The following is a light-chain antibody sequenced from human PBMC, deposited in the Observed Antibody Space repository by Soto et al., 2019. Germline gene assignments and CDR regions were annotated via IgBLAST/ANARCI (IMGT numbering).Light chain of an antibody. CDR1: QSVRSY. CDR2: DAS. J-gene: IGKJ5*01. Sequence: ESILTRSPATRSLSPCERATVSWRASQSVRSYLAWYQQKPGQAPRLLIYDASNRAPGIPARFSGSGSGTDFTLTISSLEPEDFAVYYCQQRSNLVSFGPGTRLEIK. CDR3: QQRSNLVS. V-gene: IGKV3-11*01.